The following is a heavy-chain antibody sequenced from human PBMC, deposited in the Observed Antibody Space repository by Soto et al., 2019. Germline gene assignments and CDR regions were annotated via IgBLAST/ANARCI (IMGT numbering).Heavy chain of an antibody. J-gene: IGHJ3*02. CDR3: AREGDGFDI. CDR1: GGTFSSYA. Sequence: QVQLVQSGAEVKKPGSSVKVSCKASGGTFSSYAISWVRQAPGQGLEWMGGFIPNLGTANYAQKFQGRVTITEDDSKSTAYMELSSQRREDTAVYYCAREGDGFDIWGQGTMVTVFS. V-gene: IGHV1-69*11. CDR2: FIPNLGTA.